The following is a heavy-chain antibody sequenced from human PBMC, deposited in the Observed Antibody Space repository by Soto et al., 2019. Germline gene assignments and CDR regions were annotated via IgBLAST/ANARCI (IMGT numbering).Heavy chain of an antibody. V-gene: IGHV4-4*02. D-gene: IGHD1-7*01. CDR3: ASRDPGTSVDY. Sequence: QVQLQESGPGLVKPSGTLSLTCAVSGGSFTSNNWWTWVRQPPGQGLEWIGEIYRTGSTNYNPSLKTRVTISLDKSENQFSLKAISLTAADTAVYYCASRDPGTSVDYWGQGTLVTVSS. CDR1: GGSFTSNNW. J-gene: IGHJ4*02. CDR2: IYRTGST.